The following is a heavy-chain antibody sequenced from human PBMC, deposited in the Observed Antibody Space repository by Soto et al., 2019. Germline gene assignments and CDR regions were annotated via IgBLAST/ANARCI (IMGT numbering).Heavy chain of an antibody. V-gene: IGHV4-39*01. CDR2: IYYSGST. J-gene: IGHJ4*02. CDR1: GGSISSSSYY. Sequence: SETLSLTCTVSGGSISSSSYYWGWIRQPPGKGLEWIGSIYYSGSTNYNPSLKSRVTISVDTSKNQFSLKLSSVTAADTAVYYCARVRSLRERLFDYWGQGTLVTVS. CDR3: ARVRSLRERLFDY. D-gene: IGHD1-1*01.